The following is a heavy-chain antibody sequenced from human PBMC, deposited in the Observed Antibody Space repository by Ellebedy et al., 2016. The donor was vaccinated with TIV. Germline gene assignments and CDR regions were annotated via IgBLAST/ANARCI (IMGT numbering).Heavy chain of an antibody. CDR1: GYTFTSHI. J-gene: IGHJ4*02. Sequence: ASVKVSXXASGYTFTSHIIHWVRRAPGQRLEWLGWINAGNGHTKYSQKFQGRVTITRDTSASTVYVEMSSLRSEDTAAFYCARDPEGAYYYGSAKFDYWGQGTLVTVSS. D-gene: IGHD3-10*01. CDR2: INAGNGHT. CDR3: ARDPEGAYYYGSAKFDY. V-gene: IGHV1-3*01.